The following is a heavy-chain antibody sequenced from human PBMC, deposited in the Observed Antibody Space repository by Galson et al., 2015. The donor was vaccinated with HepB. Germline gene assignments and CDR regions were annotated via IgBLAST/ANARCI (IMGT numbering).Heavy chain of an antibody. D-gene: IGHD3-3*01. V-gene: IGHV1-69*13. CDR3: AAGPTDDFWSGECSDY. CDR1: GGTFSSYA. J-gene: IGHJ4*02. Sequence: SVKVSCKASGGTFSSYAISWVRQAPGQGLEWMGGIIPIFGTANYAQKFQGRVTITADESTSTAYMELSSLRSEDTAVYYCAAGPTDDFWSGECSDYWGQGTLVTVSS. CDR2: IIPIFGTA.